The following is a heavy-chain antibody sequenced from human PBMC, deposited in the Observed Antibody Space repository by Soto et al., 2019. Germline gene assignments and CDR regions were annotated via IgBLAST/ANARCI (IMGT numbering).Heavy chain of an antibody. CDR3: ARHFFDY. J-gene: IGHJ4*02. V-gene: IGHV4-39*01. Sequence: LETLSLTCTFSGYSIISNSYFLAWIRQPPGKGLEWIGSIYYSGTTYYNPSLKSRVTISVDRSKNQFSLKLSSVTAADTAVYFCARHFFDYWGQGALVTVSS. CDR2: IYYSGTT. CDR1: GYSIISNSYF.